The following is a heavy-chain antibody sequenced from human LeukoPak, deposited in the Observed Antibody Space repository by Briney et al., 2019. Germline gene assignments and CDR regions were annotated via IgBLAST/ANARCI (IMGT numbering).Heavy chain of an antibody. J-gene: IGHJ4*02. D-gene: IGHD6-13*01. Sequence: GRSLRLSCAASGFTFSSYGMHWVRQAPGKELEWVAVISYDGSNKYYADSVKGRFTISRDNSKNTLYLQMNSLRAEDTAVYYCASTRQLVFNFDYWGQGTLVTVSS. V-gene: IGHV3-30*03. CDR1: GFTFSSYG. CDR2: ISYDGSNK. CDR3: ASTRQLVFNFDY.